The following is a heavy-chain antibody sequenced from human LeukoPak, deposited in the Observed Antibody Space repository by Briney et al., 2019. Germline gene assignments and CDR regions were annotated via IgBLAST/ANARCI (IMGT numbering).Heavy chain of an antibody. CDR2: ISGSGGST. J-gene: IGHJ4*02. CDR1: GFTFSSYA. D-gene: IGHD3-3*01. CDR3: AKVDYDFWSGLYYFDY. V-gene: IGHV3-23*01. Sequence: GGSLRLSCAASGFTFSSYAMSWVRQAPGRGLEWVSAISGSGGSTYYADSVKGRFTISRDNSKNTLYLQMNSLRAEDTAVYYCAKVDYDFWSGLYYFDYWGQGTLVTVSS.